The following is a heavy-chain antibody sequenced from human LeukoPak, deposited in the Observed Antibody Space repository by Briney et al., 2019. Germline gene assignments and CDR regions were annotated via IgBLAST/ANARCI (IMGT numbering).Heavy chain of an antibody. CDR1: GYSITNGYY. V-gene: IGHV4-38-2*02. D-gene: IGHD3-22*01. J-gene: IGHJ4*02. CDR3: ARSSGYPTVDY. Sequence: SETLSLTCTVSGYSITNGYYWGWIRQPPGKGLEWIGSIYHDGRIDYNPSLKSRVTISRDTSNDQFSLKLSSVTAADTAVYYCARSSGYPTVDYWGQGTLVTVSS. CDR2: IYHDGRI.